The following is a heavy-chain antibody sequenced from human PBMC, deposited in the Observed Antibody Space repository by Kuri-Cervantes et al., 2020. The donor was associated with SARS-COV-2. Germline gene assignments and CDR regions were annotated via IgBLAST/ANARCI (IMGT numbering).Heavy chain of an antibody. V-gene: IGHV3-7*01. CDR2: IKQDGSEK. CDR3: ARDQGWLDPWWFDP. CDR1: GFTFSSYW. J-gene: IGHJ5*02. D-gene: IGHD6-19*01. Sequence: GGSLRLSCAASGFTFSSYWMSWVRQAPGKGLEWVANIKQDGSEKYYVDSVKGRFTISRDNVKNSLYLQMNSLGAEDTAVYYCARDQGWLDPWWFDPWGQGTLVTVSS.